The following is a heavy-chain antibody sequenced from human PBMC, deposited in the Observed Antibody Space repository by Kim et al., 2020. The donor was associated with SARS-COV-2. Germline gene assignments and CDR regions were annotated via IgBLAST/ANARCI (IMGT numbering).Heavy chain of an antibody. CDR1: VGSISSYY. CDR2: IYYSGST. D-gene: IGHD4-4*01. V-gene: IGHV4-59*13. J-gene: IGHJ6*02. Sequence: SETLSLTCTVSVGSISSYYWSWIRQPPGKGLEWIGYIYYSGSTNYNPSLKSRITISVDTSKNQFSLKLSSLTAADTAVYYCARKVTTFMDVWGQGTTVTV. CDR3: ARKVTTFMDV.